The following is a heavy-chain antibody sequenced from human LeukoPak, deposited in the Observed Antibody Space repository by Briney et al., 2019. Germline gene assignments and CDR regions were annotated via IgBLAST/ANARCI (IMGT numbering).Heavy chain of an antibody. J-gene: IGHJ4*02. CDR2: NYWDDDK. D-gene: IGHD6-6*01. CDR1: GFSLSTNDVG. Sequence: VSGPTLLKPTQTLTLTCTFSGFSLSTNDVGVGWIRQPPGEALEWLALNYWDDDKRYSPSQKSRLTITKDTSKNQVVLTMANMDPADTATYYCAFSKYSRSDFDSWGQGTLVTVSS. V-gene: IGHV2-5*02. CDR3: AFSKYSRSDFDS.